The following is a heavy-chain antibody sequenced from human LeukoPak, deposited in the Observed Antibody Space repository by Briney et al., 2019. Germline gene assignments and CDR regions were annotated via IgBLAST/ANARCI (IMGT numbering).Heavy chain of an antibody. CDR3: ARDGDYDFWSGYPQFAKYYYYYYYMDV. D-gene: IGHD3-3*01. CDR1: GGSISSSSYY. Sequence: PSETLSLTCTVSGGSISSSSYYWGWIRQPPGKGLEWIGSIYYSGSTYYNPSLKSRVTISVDTSKNQFSLKLSSVTAADTAVYYCARDGDYDFWSGYPQFAKYYYYYYYMDVWGKGTTVTVSS. CDR2: IYYSGST. V-gene: IGHV4-39*02. J-gene: IGHJ6*03.